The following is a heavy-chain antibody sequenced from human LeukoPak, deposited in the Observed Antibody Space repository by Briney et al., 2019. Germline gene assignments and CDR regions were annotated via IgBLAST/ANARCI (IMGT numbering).Heavy chain of an antibody. CDR1: AGSFISSSHH. CDR3: VRHDGRGGATMGAFDS. J-gene: IGHJ5*01. Sequence: SETLSLTCTVSAGSFISSSHHWGWIRQSPGKGLEWIGTVYYGRTTCYNPSLDGRVTISLDTSANHFSLQLNSVTAADTAVYYCVRHDGRGGATMGAFDSWGQGSLVTVSS. CDR2: VYYGRTT. D-gene: IGHD5-12*01. V-gene: IGHV4-39*01.